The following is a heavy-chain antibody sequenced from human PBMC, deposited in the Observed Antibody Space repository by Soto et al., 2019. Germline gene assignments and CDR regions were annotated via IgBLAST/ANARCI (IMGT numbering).Heavy chain of an antibody. J-gene: IGHJ6*02. V-gene: IGHV1-69*08. D-gene: IGHD2-2*01. CDR1: GGTFSRYS. CDR2: IIPIFGIP. CDR3: AREDRDRETGLVPAAIDGMDV. Sequence: QVQLVQSGAEVKKSGSSVKVSCKASGGTFSRYSITWVRQAPGHGLEWIGRIIPIFGIPTYAQKFQGRVTFTADESTSTAYMELSSLRSDDTAVYYCAREDRDRETGLVPAAIDGMDVWGQGTTVTVSS.